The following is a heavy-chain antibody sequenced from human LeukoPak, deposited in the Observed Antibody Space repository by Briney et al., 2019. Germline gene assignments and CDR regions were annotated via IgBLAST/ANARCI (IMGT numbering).Heavy chain of an antibody. Sequence: GGSVRLSCTASGFIASSNYMSWVRQAPGKGLEWVSLIYSGGSTYYADSVKGRFTISRDNSKNTLYLQMNSLRAEDTAVYYCARDSSGVDYWGQGTLVTVSS. CDR1: GFIASSNY. V-gene: IGHV3-53*01. J-gene: IGHJ4*02. CDR3: ARDSSGVDY. D-gene: IGHD6-19*01. CDR2: IYSGGST.